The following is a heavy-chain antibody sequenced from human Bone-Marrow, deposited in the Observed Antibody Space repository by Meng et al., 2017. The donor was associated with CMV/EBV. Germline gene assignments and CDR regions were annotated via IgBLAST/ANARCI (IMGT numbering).Heavy chain of an antibody. J-gene: IGHJ4*02. CDR3: AKGDLPTDY. CDR2: IYSGGSST. Sequence: GGSLRLSCAAPGFTFSSYAMSWVRQAPGKGLEWVSVIYSGGSSTYYADSVKGRFTISRDNSKNTLYLQMNSLRAEDTAVYYCAKGDLPTDYWGQGTLVTVSS. D-gene: IGHD2-21*01. CDR1: GFTFSSYA. V-gene: IGHV3-23*03.